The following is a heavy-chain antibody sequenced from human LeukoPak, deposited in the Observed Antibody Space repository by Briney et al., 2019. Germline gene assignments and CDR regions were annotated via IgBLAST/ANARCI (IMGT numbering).Heavy chain of an antibody. CDR3: ASSMITFGGAYDY. CDR1: GGSISSGSYY. Sequence: PSETLSLTCTVSGGSISSGSYYWSWIRQPAGKGLEWIGRIYTSGSTNYNPSLKSRVTISVDTSKNQFSLKLSSVTAADTAVHYCASSMITFGGAYDYWGQGTLVTVSS. J-gene: IGHJ4*02. V-gene: IGHV4-61*02. CDR2: IYTSGST. D-gene: IGHD3-16*01.